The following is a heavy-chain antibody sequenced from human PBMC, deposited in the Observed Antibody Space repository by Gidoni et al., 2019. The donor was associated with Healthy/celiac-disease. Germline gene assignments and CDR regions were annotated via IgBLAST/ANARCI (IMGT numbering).Heavy chain of an antibody. V-gene: IGHV4-38-2*01. Sequence: QVQLQESGPGLVTPSETLSLTSAVSGYSISSCYYWGWTRQPPGPGLGWIGSIYHSGSTYYNPSLKSRVTISVDTSKNQFSLKLSSVTAADTAVYYCARHSPQYYYDSSGYYGLVPGGVGSRMWYFDLWGRGTLVTVSS. D-gene: IGHD3-22*01. CDR1: GYSISSCYY. CDR2: IYHSGST. J-gene: IGHJ2*01. CDR3: ARHSPQYYYDSSGYYGLVPGGVGSRMWYFDL.